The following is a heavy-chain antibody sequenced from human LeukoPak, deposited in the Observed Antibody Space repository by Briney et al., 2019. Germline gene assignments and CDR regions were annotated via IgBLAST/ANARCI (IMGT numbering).Heavy chain of an antibody. CDR1: GGSISSYY. Sequence: SETLSLTCTVSGGSISSYYWSWIRQPPGKELEWIGYIYYSGSTNYNPSLKSRVTISVDTSKNQFSLKLSSVTAADTAVYYCTRWELLSGCFDYWGQGTLVTVSS. CDR3: TRWELLSGCFDY. V-gene: IGHV4-59*01. J-gene: IGHJ4*02. CDR2: IYYSGST. D-gene: IGHD1-26*01.